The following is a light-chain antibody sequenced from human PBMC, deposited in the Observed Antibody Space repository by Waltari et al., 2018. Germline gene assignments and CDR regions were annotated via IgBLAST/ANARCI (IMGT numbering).Light chain of an antibody. CDR1: SLRSYY. V-gene: IGLV3-19*01. CDR3: NSRDSSGNHWV. Sequence: SSELTQDPAVSVALGQTVRITCQRDSLRSYYASWYQQKPGQAPVLVIYGKNNRPSGIPDRFSGSSSGNTASLTITGAQAEDEADYYCNSRDSSGNHWVFGGGTKLTVL. J-gene: IGLJ3*02. CDR2: GKN.